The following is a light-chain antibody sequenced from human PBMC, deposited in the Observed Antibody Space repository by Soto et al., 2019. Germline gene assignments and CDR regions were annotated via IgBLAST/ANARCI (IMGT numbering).Light chain of an antibody. J-gene: IGKJ3*01. Sequence: EIVLTQSPDTLSLSPREGGTLSCRASQSVPNNYIAWYQQRLGQAPRLLIYHTSGRSPGVPDRFSGSGSGTDFTLTISGLEPEDFGVYNCQQYGTSPFTFGPGTTV. CDR2: HTS. CDR3: QQYGTSPFT. CDR1: QSVPNNY. V-gene: IGKV3-20*01.